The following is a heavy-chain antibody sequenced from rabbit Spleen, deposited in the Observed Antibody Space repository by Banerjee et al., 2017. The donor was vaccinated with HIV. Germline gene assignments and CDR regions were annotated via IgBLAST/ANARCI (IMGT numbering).Heavy chain of an antibody. Sequence: QEQLVESGGGLVQPGGSLTLTCTASGVSFSISSYMCWVRQAPGRGLEWIACIDAGSSTFTYFATWAKGRFTISKISSTTVTLQMTRLTAADTATYFCARDTASSFSSYGMDLWGPGTLVTVS. D-gene: IGHD8-1*01. CDR2: IDAGSSTFT. J-gene: IGHJ6*01. CDR1: GVSFSISSY. V-gene: IGHV1S45*01. CDR3: ARDTASSFSSYGMDL.